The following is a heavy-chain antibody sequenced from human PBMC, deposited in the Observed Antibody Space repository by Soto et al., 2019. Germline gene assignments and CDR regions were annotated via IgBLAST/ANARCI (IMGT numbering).Heavy chain of an antibody. CDR1: GGSFSGYY. J-gene: IGHJ6*02. CDR3: ARGDYSNYGWRFYYYGMDV. CDR2: INHSGST. V-gene: IGHV4-34*01. Sequence: SETLSLTCAVYGGSFSGYYWSWIRQPPGKGLEWIGEINHSGSTNYNPSLKSRVTISVDTSKNQFSLKLSSVTAADTAVYYCARGDYSNYGWRFYYYGMDVWGQGTTVTVSS. D-gene: IGHD4-4*01.